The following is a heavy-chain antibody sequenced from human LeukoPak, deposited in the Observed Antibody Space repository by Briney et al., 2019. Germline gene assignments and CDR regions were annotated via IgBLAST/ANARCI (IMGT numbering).Heavy chain of an antibody. D-gene: IGHD2-2*01. CDR1: GYTFTSYG. CDR3: ARGGGGYCSSTSCYVLAFDI. CDR2: ISAYNGNT. J-gene: IGHJ3*02. Sequence: ASVKVSCKASGYTFTSYGISWVRQAPGQGLEWMGWISAYNGNTNYAQKLQGRVTMTTDTSTSTAYMELSRLRSDDTAVYYCARGGGGYCSSTSCYVLAFDIWGQGTMVTVSS. V-gene: IGHV1-18*01.